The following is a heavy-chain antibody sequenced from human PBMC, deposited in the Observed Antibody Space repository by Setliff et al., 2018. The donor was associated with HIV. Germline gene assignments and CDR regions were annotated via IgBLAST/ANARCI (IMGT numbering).Heavy chain of an antibody. D-gene: IGHD6-19*01. J-gene: IGHJ4*02. V-gene: IGHV3-30*02. Sequence: GGSLRLSCAASGFTFSSYGMHWVRQAPGKGLEWVAFIRYDGSNKYYADSVRGRFTISRDNSKKTLYLQMKSLRAEDTAVYYCARETPNSGWYRKEGYYFDYWGQGTLVTVSS. CDR3: ARETPNSGWYRKEGYYFDY. CDR2: IRYDGSNK. CDR1: GFTFSSYG.